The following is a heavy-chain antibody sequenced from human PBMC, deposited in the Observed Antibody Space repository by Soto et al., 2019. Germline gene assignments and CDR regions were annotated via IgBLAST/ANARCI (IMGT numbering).Heavy chain of an antibody. Sequence: ASVKVSCKASGGTFSDYAISWVRQAPGHGLEWVGGIIPLTETPVYAQTVQGRLTITADEVASAAYMELSSLRSDDTAVYFCARGLKEYFDYWGQGTLVTVSS. CDR3: ARGLKEYFDY. V-gene: IGHV1-69*13. CDR1: GGTFSDYA. CDR2: IIPLTETP. J-gene: IGHJ4*02.